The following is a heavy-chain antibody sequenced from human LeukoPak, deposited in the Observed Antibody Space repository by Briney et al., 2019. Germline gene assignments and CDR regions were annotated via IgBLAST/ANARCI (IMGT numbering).Heavy chain of an antibody. CDR1: GYTFTSYD. Sequence: ASVKVSCKASGYTFTSYDINWMRQATGQGLEWMGWMSAYNGNTNYAQKLQGRVTMTTDTSTSTAYMELRSLRSDDTAVYYCARDRWGGVYGDYGDYYYGMDVWGQGTTVTVSS. V-gene: IGHV1-18*01. J-gene: IGHJ6*02. D-gene: IGHD4-17*01. CDR3: ARDRWGGVYGDYGDYYYGMDV. CDR2: MSAYNGNT.